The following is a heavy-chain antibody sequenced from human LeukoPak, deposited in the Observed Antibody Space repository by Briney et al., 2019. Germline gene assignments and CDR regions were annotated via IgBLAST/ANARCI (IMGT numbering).Heavy chain of an antibody. CDR2: INHSGST. D-gene: IGHD1/OR15-1a*01. CDR3: ARVPKLLNNNWFDP. V-gene: IGHV4-34*01. Sequence: PSETLSLTCAVYGGSFSGYYWSWIRQPPGKGLEWIGEINHSGSTNYNPSLKSRVTISVDTSKNQFSLKLSSVTAADTAVYYCARVPKLLNNNWFDPWGQGTLVTVSS. CDR1: GGSFSGYY. J-gene: IGHJ5*02.